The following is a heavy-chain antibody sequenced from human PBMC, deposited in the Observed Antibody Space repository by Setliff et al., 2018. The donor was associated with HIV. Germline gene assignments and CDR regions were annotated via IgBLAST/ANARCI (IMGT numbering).Heavy chain of an antibody. V-gene: IGHV4-39*01. CDR3: ARQYNRQYGMDV. CDR2: IYHSGST. J-gene: IGHJ6*02. D-gene: IGHD1-20*01. Sequence: SETLSLTCTVSGGSISSRSYYWGWIRQPPGKGLEWIGSIYHSGSTYYNPSLKSRVTISVDTSKNQFSLKLSSVTAADTAVYYCARQYNRQYGMDVWGQGTTVTVSS. CDR1: GGSISSRSYY.